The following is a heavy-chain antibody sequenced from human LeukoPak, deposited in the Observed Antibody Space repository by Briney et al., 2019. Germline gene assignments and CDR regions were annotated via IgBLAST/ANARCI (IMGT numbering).Heavy chain of an antibody. CDR1: GGSISSYY. Sequence: PSETLSLTCTVSGGSISSYYWSWIRQPPGKGLEWIGYIYYSGSTNYNPSLKSRVTISVDTSENQFSLKLSSVTAADTAVYYCARGRGDSSGYYYFQHWGQGTLVTVSS. J-gene: IGHJ1*01. V-gene: IGHV4-59*12. CDR3: ARGRGDSSGYYYFQH. D-gene: IGHD3-22*01. CDR2: IYYSGST.